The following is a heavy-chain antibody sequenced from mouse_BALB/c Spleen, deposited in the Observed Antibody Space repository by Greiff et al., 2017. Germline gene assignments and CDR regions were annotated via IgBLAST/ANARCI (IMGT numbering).Heavy chain of an antibody. CDR2: ISSGSSTI. CDR3: ARYDYDFDY. J-gene: IGHJ2*01. Sequence: EVHLVESGGGLVQPGGSRKLSCAASGFTFSSFGMHWVRQAPEKGLEWVAYISSGSSTIYYADTVKGRFTISRDNPKNTLFLQMTSLRSEDTAMYYCARYDYDFDYWGQGTTLTVSS. D-gene: IGHD2-4*01. CDR1: GFTFSSFG. V-gene: IGHV5-17*02.